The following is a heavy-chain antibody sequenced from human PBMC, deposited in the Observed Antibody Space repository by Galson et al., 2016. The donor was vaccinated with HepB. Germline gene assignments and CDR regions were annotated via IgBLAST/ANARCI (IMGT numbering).Heavy chain of an antibody. CDR1: GFTFPTSA. V-gene: IGHV1-58*01. CDR2: IVVGSGDT. J-gene: IGHJ6*02. Sequence: SVKVSCKALGFTFPTSAVQWLRQARGQRPEWLGWIVVGSGDTNYAQKFQDRVTITWDKSTSAGYMEKRKLRSEDTAVYYCSTDFDTGRQSHNHYGLDVWGQGTTVTVS. D-gene: IGHD1-1*01. CDR3: STDFDTGRQSHNHYGLDV.